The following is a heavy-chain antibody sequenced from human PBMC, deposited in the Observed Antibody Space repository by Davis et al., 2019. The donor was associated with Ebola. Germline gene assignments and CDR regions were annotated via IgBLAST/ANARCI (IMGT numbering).Heavy chain of an antibody. CDR3: VRGSYGDYDY. V-gene: IGHV3-23*01. CDR2: VDLSGGNT. CDR1: GFTFSSYA. J-gene: IGHJ4*02. D-gene: IGHD4-17*01. Sequence: GSLKISCVASGFTFSSYAMTWVRQAPGKGLQWVADVDLSGGNTYYADSVKGRFAVSRDDSKNTLYLQAHSLRAEDTAVYFCVRGSYGDYDYWGQGTLVSVSS.